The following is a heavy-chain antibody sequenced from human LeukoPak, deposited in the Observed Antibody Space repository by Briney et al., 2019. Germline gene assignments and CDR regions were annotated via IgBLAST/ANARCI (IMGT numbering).Heavy chain of an antibody. D-gene: IGHD3-10*01. CDR3: AKDTIRGVIITWAY. J-gene: IGHJ4*02. CDR1: GFTFSSYA. CDR2: ISGSGGST. V-gene: IGHV3-23*01. Sequence: PGGSLRLSCAASGFTFSSYAMSWVRQAPGKGLEWVSAISGSGGSTYYADSVKGRFTISRDNSKNTLYLQMNSLRAEDTAVYYCAKDTIRGVIITWAYWGQGTLVTVSS.